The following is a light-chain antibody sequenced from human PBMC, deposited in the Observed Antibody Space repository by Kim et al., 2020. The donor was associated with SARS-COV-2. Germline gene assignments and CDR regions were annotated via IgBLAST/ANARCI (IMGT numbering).Light chain of an antibody. J-gene: IGLJ2*01. V-gene: IGLV2-11*03. CDR1: SNDVGGYNY. CDR2: DVS. CDR3: CSYAGSYTV. Sequence: PGQSVTISCTGTSNDVGGYNYVSWYQQYPGKAPKLMIYDVSNRPSGVPDRFSGSKSGNTASLTISGLQPEDEADYYCCSYAGSYTVFGGGTQLTVL.